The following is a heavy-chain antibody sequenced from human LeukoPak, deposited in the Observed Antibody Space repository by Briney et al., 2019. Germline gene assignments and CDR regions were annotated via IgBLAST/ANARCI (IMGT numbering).Heavy chain of an antibody. CDR3: ARARRDCYNLGTWWFDP. D-gene: IGHD5-24*01. V-gene: IGHV1-3*03. Sequence: GASVKVSRKASGYTYTSYAMHWVRQAPGQRLEWMGWINAGNGNTKYSQEFQGRVTITRDTSASTAYMELSSLRSEDMAVYYCARARRDCYNLGTWWFDPWGQGTLVTVSS. CDR1: GYTYTSYA. CDR2: INAGNGNT. J-gene: IGHJ5*02.